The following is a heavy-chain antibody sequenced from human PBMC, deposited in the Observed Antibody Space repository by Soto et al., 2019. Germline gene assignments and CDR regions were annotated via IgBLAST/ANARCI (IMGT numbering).Heavy chain of an antibody. Sequence: PSETLSLTCAVSGGSISRAGYSWSWIRQSPGEGLEWIGYIYNSGSTFYNPSLKSRLTISVDRSKNQLSLQLNSVTAADTAVYYCASSRVVTTYFDYWGQGTLVTVS. CDR1: GGSISRAGYS. CDR3: ASSRVVTTYFDY. J-gene: IGHJ4*02. D-gene: IGHD2-21*02. V-gene: IGHV4-30-2*06. CDR2: IYNSGST.